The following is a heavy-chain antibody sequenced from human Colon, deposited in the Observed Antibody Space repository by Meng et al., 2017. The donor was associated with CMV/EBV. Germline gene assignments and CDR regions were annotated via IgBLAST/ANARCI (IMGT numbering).Heavy chain of an antibody. J-gene: IGHJ4*02. CDR2: IHWDDDK. CDR1: GFSLTTTGAG. Sequence: ITLKESVPALGKPTQTPTLTCPFSGFSLTTTGAGVAWVRQPPGKAPELLALIHWDDDKRYSPSLKNRLNITKDTSKNQVVLSMTDLDPADTGTFYCARHSLTILTDWGQGALVTVSS. D-gene: IGHD2-8*02. V-gene: IGHV2-5*02. CDR3: ARHSLTILTD.